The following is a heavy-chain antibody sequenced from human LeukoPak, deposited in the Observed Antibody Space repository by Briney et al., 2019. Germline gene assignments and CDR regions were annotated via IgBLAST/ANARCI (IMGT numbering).Heavy chain of an antibody. CDR1: GGTFISYA. CDR3: ASSEPPQYCSGGSCYSSLYYYYGMDV. Sequence: SVKVSCKASGGTFISYAISWVRQAPGQGLEWMGGIIPIFGTANYAQKFQGRVTITADESTSTAYMELSSLRSEDTAVYYCASSEPPQYCSGGSCYSSLYYYYGMDVWGQGTTVTVSS. J-gene: IGHJ6*02. CDR2: IIPIFGTA. D-gene: IGHD2-15*01. V-gene: IGHV1-69*13.